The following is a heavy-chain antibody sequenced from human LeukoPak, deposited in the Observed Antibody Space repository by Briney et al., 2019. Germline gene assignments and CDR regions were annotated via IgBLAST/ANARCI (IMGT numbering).Heavy chain of an antibody. CDR1: GFTFSSYS. V-gene: IGHV3-21*01. J-gene: IGHJ5*02. CDR3: ARDGPKYCSNGVCYAPVDP. D-gene: IGHD2-8*01. CDR2: ISSGSSYI. Sequence: KPGGSLRLSCAASGFTFSSYSMNWVRQAPGKGLEWVSSISSGSSYIYYADSVKGRFTISRDNGKNSLYLQMNSLRAEDTAVYYCARDGPKYCSNGVCYAPVDPWGQGTLVTVSS.